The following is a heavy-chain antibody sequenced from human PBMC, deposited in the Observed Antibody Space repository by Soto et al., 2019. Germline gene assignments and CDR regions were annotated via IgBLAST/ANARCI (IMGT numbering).Heavy chain of an antibody. Sequence: EVQLVESGGGLVQPGGSLRLSCAASGFTFSSYWMSWVRQAPGKGLEWVANIKQDGSEKYYVDSVKGRFTISRDNAKNSLYLQMNSLRAEDTAVYYCARYRVYGSGSYHRENAFDIWGQGTMVTVSS. CDR2: IKQDGSEK. CDR1: GFTFSSYW. D-gene: IGHD3-10*01. J-gene: IGHJ3*02. CDR3: ARYRVYGSGSYHRENAFDI. V-gene: IGHV3-7*03.